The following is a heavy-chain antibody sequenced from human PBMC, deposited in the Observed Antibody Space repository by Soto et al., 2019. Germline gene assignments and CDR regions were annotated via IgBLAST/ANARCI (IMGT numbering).Heavy chain of an antibody. V-gene: IGHV4-34*01. D-gene: IGHD2-15*01. Sequence: QVQLQQWGAGLLKPSETLSLTCAVYGGSFSGYYWSWIRQPPGKGLEWIGEINHSGSTNYNPSLKSRVTISVDTSKNQFSLKLGSVTAADTAVYYCARVGCSGGSCYSPYFDYWGQGTLVTVSS. J-gene: IGHJ4*02. CDR1: GGSFSGYY. CDR3: ARVGCSGGSCYSPYFDY. CDR2: INHSGST.